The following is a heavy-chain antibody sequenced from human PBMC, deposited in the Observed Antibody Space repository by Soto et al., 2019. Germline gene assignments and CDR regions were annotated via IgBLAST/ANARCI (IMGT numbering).Heavy chain of an antibody. CDR2: VSYSGSP. CDR1: GASVSSSHY. V-gene: IGHV4-39*01. Sequence: QLQLQESGPGLVKSSETLSLTCSVSGASVSSSHYWGWIRQPPGKGLEWIGSVSYSGSPYCSPSYKSRITISVDTSNNQFSLRVRSVTATDTAVYFCARHYNTGAFFDYWGQGKLVTVSS. J-gene: IGHJ4*02. CDR3: ARHYNTGAFFDY. D-gene: IGHD1-20*01.